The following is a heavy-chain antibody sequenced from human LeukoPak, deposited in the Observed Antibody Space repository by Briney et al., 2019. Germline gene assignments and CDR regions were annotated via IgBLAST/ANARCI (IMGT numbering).Heavy chain of an antibody. J-gene: IGHJ4*02. D-gene: IGHD3-10*02. Sequence: GTPVKVSCKASGYTFTSYGISWVRQAPGQGLEWMGWISGYNGNTNYAQKFQGRVTMTTDTSTSTAYMELRSLRSDDTAVYYCARELVSAGLIGYWGQGTLVTVSS. CDR3: ARELVSAGLIGY. V-gene: IGHV1-18*01. CDR1: GYTFTSYG. CDR2: ISGYNGNT.